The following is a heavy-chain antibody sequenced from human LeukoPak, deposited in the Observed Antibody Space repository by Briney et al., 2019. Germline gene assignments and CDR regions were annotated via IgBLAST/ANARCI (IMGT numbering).Heavy chain of an antibody. CDR3: ARGRVSSSTWHSTYYYYFYMGV. CDR1: GVSISNYY. D-gene: IGHD4-11*01. V-gene: IGHV4-59*01. CDR2: IYYSGST. Sequence: PSETLSLTCTVSGVSISNYYWSWIRQPPGKGLEWIGYIYYSGSTNYNPSLKSRVTISVDTSKNQVSLELSSATAADTAVYFCARGRVSSSTWHSTYYYYFYMGVWGKGTTVTVSS. J-gene: IGHJ6*03.